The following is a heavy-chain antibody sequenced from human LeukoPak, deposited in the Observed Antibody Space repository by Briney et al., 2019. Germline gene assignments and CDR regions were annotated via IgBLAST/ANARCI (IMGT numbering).Heavy chain of an antibody. CDR2: ISSSSSYI. CDR1: GFTFSSYS. J-gene: IGHJ1*01. CDR3: ASSYCSGGNCYSIYFQH. D-gene: IGHD2-15*01. V-gene: IGHV3-21*01. Sequence: PGGSLRLSCAASGFTFSSYSMNWVRQAPGKGLEWVSSISSSSSYIYYADSVKGRFTISRDNTKNSLYLQMNSLRAEDTAVYYCASSYCSGGNCYSIYFQHWGQGTPVTVSS.